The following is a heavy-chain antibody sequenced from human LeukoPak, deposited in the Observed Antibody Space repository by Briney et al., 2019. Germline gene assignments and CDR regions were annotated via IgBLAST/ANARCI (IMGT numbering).Heavy chain of an antibody. D-gene: IGHD2-21*02. J-gene: IGHJ5*02. CDR2: IKSDDSST. CDR1: GFTFSSYW. V-gene: IGHV3-74*01. Sequence: PGGSLRLSCAASGFTFSSYWMHWVRQAPGKGLVWVSRIKSDDSSTSYADSVKGRFTISRDNAKNTLYLQMNSLRAEDTAVYYCAKDQLAYCGGDCYSAPWGQGTLVTVSS. CDR3: AKDQLAYCGGDCYSAP.